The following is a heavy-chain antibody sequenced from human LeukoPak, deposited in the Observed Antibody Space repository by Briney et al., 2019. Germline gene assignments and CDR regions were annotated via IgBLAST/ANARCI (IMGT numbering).Heavy chain of an antibody. CDR1: GFTFRSYW. Sequence: PGGSLRLSCAGSGFTFRSYWMNWVRQPPGKGLEWVANIKQDGTEKYYLDSVKDRFTVSRDNTEKSVYLQIDSLRADDTAVYFCASGFSVGLYYMDVWGKGTTVTVSS. CDR2: IKQDGTEK. D-gene: IGHD1-26*01. CDR3: ASGFSVGLYYMDV. V-gene: IGHV3-7*01. J-gene: IGHJ6*03.